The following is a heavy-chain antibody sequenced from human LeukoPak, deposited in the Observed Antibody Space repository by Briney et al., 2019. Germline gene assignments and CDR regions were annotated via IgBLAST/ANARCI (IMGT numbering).Heavy chain of an antibody. J-gene: IGHJ4*02. CDR1: GFTFSSYA. D-gene: IGHD2-15*01. CDR2: ISYDGGNK. Sequence: FLRLSHESTGFTFSSYAMHWVRQTPGKGLEWVAVISYDGGNKYYADSVKGRFTISRDNSKNTLYLQMNSLRAEDTAVYYCARDSPSRVVVVAAPDYWGQGTLVTVSS. CDR3: ARDSPSRVVVVAAPDY. V-gene: IGHV3-30*04.